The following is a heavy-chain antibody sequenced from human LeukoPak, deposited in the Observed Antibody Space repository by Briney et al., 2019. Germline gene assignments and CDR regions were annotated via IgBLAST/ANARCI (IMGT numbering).Heavy chain of an antibody. CDR3: ASQKRITIFGVVIEGSRATFDY. Sequence: SETLSLTCTVSGGSISSSSYYWGWIRQPPGKGLEWIGSIYYSGSTYYNPSLKSRVTISVDTSKNQFSLKLSSVAAADTAVYYCASQKRITIFGVVIEGSRATFDYWGQGTLVTVSS. J-gene: IGHJ4*02. CDR2: IYYSGST. D-gene: IGHD3-3*01. CDR1: GGSISSSSYY. V-gene: IGHV4-39*01.